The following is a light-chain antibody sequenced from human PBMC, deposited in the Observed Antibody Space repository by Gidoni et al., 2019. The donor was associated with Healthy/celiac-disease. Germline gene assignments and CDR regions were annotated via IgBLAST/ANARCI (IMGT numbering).Light chain of an antibody. Sequence: DIQMTQSPSSLSASVGDSVTITCRASQSISSYLNWYQQKPGKAPKLLIYAASSLQSGVPSRFSGSGSGTDFTLTISSLQPEDFATYYCQQSYSTPMYTLGQGTKLEIK. CDR3: QQSYSTPMYT. J-gene: IGKJ2*01. V-gene: IGKV1-39*01. CDR1: QSISSY. CDR2: AAS.